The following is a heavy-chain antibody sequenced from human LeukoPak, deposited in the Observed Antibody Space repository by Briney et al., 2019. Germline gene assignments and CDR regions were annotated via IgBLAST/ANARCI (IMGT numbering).Heavy chain of an antibody. CDR1: GFTFSSYA. J-gene: IGHJ4*02. D-gene: IGHD3-22*01. CDR2: ISGSGDNT. V-gene: IGHV3-23*01. CDR3: AKGSYYDSSGSFYIDY. Sequence: GGSLRLSCAASGFTFSSYAMSWVRQAPGKGLEWVSGISGSGDNTYYADSVKGRFTIPRDNSKNTLYVQVNSLGTEDTAAYYCAKGSYYDSSGSFYIDYWGQGTLVTVSS.